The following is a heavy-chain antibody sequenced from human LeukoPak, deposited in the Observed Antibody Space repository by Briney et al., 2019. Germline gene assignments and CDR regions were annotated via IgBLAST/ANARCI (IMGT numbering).Heavy chain of an antibody. D-gene: IGHD6-19*01. Sequence: GRSLRLSCAASGFTFDDYAMHWVRQAPGKGLEWVSGISWNSGSIGYAGSVKGRFTMSRDNAKNSLYLQMNGLRPEDTALYYCAKDSRRAQWLALDSWGQGTLVTVSS. CDR2: ISWNSGSI. CDR3: AKDSRRAQWLALDS. J-gene: IGHJ4*02. V-gene: IGHV3-9*01. CDR1: GFTFDDYA.